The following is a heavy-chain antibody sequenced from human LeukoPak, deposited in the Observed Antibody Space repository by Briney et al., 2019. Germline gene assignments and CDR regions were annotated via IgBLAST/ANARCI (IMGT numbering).Heavy chain of an antibody. J-gene: IGHJ3*02. V-gene: IGHV1-8*03. CDR2: MNPNSGNT. CDR1: GYTFTSYD. D-gene: IGHD3-3*01. Sequence: GASVKVSCKASGYTFTSYDINWVQQATGQGLEWMGWMNPNSGNTGYAQKFQGRVTITRNTSISTAYMELSSLRSEDTAVYYCARGKGRFLEPDAFDIWGQGTMVTVSS. CDR3: ARGKGRFLEPDAFDI.